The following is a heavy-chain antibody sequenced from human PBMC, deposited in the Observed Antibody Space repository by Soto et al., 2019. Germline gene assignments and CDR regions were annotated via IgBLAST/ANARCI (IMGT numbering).Heavy chain of an antibody. V-gene: IGHV1-69*02. J-gene: IGHJ4*02. CDR2: IIPILGIA. CDR3: ARSPLPGFARLYYFDY. Sequence: QVQLVQSGAEVKKPGSSVKVSCKASGGTFSSYTISWVRQAPGQGLEWMGRIIPILGIANYAQKFQGRVTITADKSTSTAYMELSSLRSEDTAVDYCARSPLPGFARLYYFDYWGQGTMVTVSS. D-gene: IGHD3-10*01. CDR1: GGTFSSYT.